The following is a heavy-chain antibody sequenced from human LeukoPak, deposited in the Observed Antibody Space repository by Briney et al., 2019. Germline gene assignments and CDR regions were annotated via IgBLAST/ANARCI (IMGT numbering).Heavy chain of an antibody. CDR3: ARDAQLWFTIGFDP. J-gene: IGHJ5*02. D-gene: IGHD5-18*01. CDR2: IYYSGST. CDR1: GGSISSSSYY. Sequence: SETLSLTCTVSGGSISSSSYYWGWIRQPPGKGLEWIGSIYYSGSTYYNPSLKSRVTISVDTSKNQFSLKLSSVTAADTAVYYCARDAQLWFTIGFDPWGQGTLVTVSS. V-gene: IGHV4-39*07.